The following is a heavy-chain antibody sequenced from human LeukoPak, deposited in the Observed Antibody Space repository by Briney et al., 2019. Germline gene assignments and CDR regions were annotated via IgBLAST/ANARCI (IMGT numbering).Heavy chain of an antibody. D-gene: IGHD2-21*02. CDR2: INPNSGGT. J-gene: IGHJ4*02. V-gene: IGHV1-2*02. Sequence: ASVKLSCKASGYTFTGYNIHWVRHAPGQGLGWMGWINPNSGGTNYAQKCQGRVTMTRDTSISTAYMELSSLRSEDTAVYYCARDHYDKICGVMVTAPDYWGQGTLVIVSS. CDR3: ARDHYDKICGVMVTAPDY. CDR1: GYTFTGYN.